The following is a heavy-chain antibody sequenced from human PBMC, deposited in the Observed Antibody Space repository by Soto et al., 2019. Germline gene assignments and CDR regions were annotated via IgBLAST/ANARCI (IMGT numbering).Heavy chain of an antibody. CDR2: IYYSGST. V-gene: IGHV4-59*01. CDR1: GGSISSYY. CDR3: ASSNIAAPGFYYYGMDV. J-gene: IGHJ6*02. D-gene: IGHD6-13*01. Sequence: SETLSLTCTVSGGSISSYYWSWIRQPPGKGLEWIGYIYYSGSTNYNPSLKSRVTISVDTSKNQFSLKLSSVTAADTAVYYCASSNIAAPGFYYYGMDVWGRGTTVTVSS.